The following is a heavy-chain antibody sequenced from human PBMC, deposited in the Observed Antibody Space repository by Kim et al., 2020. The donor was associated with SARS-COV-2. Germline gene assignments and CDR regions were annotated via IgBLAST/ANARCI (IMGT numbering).Heavy chain of an antibody. D-gene: IGHD6-13*01. CDR3: ARGQQQLVRRNYYYYMDV. J-gene: IGHJ6*03. CDR2: IGTAGDT. V-gene: IGHV3-13*01. CDR1: GFTFSSYD. Sequence: GGSLRHSCAASGFTFSSYDMHWVRQATGKGLEWVSAIGTAGDTYYPGSVKGRFTISRENAKNSLYLQMNSLRAGDTAVYYCARGQQQLVRRNYYYYMDVWGKGTTVTVSS.